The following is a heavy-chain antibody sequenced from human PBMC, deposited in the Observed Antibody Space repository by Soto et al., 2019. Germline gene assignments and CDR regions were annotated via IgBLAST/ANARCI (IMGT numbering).Heavy chain of an antibody. D-gene: IGHD3-22*01. CDR1: GFTFSSYW. CDR3: ARTSAHYFDSSCYPYWYFDL. V-gene: IGHV3-74*01. Sequence: EVQLVESGGGLVQPGGSLRLSCAASGFTFSSYWMHWVRQAPGKGLVWVSSINSDGSSTSYADSVKGRFTISRDNAKNTLYLQMNSLRAEDTAVYYCARTSAHYFDSSCYPYWYFDLWGRGTLVTVSS. CDR2: INSDGSST. J-gene: IGHJ2*01.